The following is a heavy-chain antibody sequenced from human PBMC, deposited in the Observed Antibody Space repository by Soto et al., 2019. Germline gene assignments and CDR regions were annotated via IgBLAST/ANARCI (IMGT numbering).Heavy chain of an antibody. CDR3: ARRYGSFFDY. Sequence: QVQLQESGPGLVKPSETLSLTCTVSGGSISSYYWSWIRQPPGKGLEWIGYIYYSGSTNYKPSLKSRFTLSLDTSKNQFSLQLSSVTAADTAVYYCARRYGSFFDYWGQGTLVTVSS. D-gene: IGHD5-18*01. CDR2: IYYSGST. CDR1: GGSISSYY. J-gene: IGHJ4*02. V-gene: IGHV4-59*08.